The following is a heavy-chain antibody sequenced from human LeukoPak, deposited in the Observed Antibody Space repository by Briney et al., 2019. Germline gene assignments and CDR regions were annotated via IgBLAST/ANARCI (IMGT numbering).Heavy chain of an antibody. CDR3: ARGNDY. CDR2: IYYGGSI. V-gene: IGHV4-59*08. J-gene: IGHJ4*02. Sequence: SETLSLTCTVSGVSINISYWSWIQQPPGKGLEWIGFIYYGGSINYNPSLKSRVTISVDSSKTQVSLKLSSVTAAGTAVYYCARGNDYWGQGTLVTVSS. CDR1: GVSINISY.